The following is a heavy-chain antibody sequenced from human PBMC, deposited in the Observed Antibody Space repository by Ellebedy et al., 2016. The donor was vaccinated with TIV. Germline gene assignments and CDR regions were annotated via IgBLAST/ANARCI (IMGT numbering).Heavy chain of an antibody. J-gene: IGHJ6*02. D-gene: IGHD3-3*01. CDR3: ASCQRYLEQSGYPNYYYGMDV. V-gene: IGHV1-69*13. CDR2: IIPIFGTA. CDR1: GGTFSSYA. Sequence: SVKVSXKASGGTFSSYAISWVRQAPGQGLEWMGGIIPIFGTANYAQKFQGRVTITADESTSTAYMELSSLRSEDTAVYYCASCQRYLEQSGYPNYYYGMDVWGQGTTVTVSS.